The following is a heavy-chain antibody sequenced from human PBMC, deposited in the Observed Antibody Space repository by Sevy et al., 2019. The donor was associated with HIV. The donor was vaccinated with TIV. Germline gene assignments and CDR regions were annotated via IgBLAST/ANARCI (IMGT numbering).Heavy chain of an antibody. CDR2: INPNSGVT. V-gene: IGHV1-2*06. CDR1: GYMFSDYN. D-gene: IGHD1-20*01. Sequence: ASVKVSCKATGYMFSDYNMHWVRQAPGQGLEWMALINPNSGVTIYAQTFRGRVSLTRDTSMSTAYMEMSALTSDDTAVYYCVGEDNNAPRTLLSFDIWGQGTMVTVSS. CDR3: VGEDNNAPRTLLSFDI. J-gene: IGHJ3*02.